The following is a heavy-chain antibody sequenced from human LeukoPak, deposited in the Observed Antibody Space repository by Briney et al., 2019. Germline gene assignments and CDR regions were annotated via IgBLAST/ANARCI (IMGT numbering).Heavy chain of an antibody. CDR3: ARVALYCSSTSCYSNV. CDR2: ISSSSSYI. V-gene: IGHV3-21*01. Sequence: GGSLRLSCAASGFTFSSYSMNWVRQAPGKGLEWDSSISSSSSYIYYADSVKGRFTISRDSAKNSLYLQMNSLRAEDTAVYYCARVALYCSSTSCYSNVWGQGTTVTVSS. J-gene: IGHJ6*02. D-gene: IGHD2-2*01. CDR1: GFTFSSYS.